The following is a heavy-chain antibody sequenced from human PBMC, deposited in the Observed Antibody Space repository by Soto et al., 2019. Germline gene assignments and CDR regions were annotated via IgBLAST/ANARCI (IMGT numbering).Heavy chain of an antibody. V-gene: IGHV1-69*13. CDR1: GGTFSGYA. J-gene: IGHJ6*02. CDR3: ARGSYDFWSGFPMDV. CDR2: IIPIFGTA. D-gene: IGHD3-3*01. Sequence: EASVTVSCKASGGTFSGYAISWVRQAPGQGLEWMGGIIPIFGTANYAQKFQGRVTITADESTSTAYMELSSLRSEDTAVYCCARGSYDFWSGFPMDVWGQGTTVTVSS.